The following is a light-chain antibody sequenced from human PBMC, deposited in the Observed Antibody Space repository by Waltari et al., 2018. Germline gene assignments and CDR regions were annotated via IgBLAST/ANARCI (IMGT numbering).Light chain of an antibody. CDR1: QSVDGN. CDR2: GLS. J-gene: IGKJ1*01. CDR3: HQYTNWPWT. Sequence: EIVMTQSPDIVSVSPGERITLSCRASQSVDGNLAWYQQKPGQAPRLLVHGLSIRASGIPARFSGSASGTEFTLTISGLQSEDCAVYHCHQYTNWPWTYGQGTKVEIK. V-gene: IGKV3D-15*01.